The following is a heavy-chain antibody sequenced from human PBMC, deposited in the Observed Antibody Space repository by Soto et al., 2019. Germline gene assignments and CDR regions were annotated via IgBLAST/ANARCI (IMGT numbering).Heavy chain of an antibody. CDR1: GGSFSGYY. J-gene: IGHJ4*02. D-gene: IGHD3-3*01. V-gene: IGHV4-34*01. CDR3: ASSHSLTLFGVVAGRLYY. Sequence: QVHLQQWGAGLLRPSETLSLTCAVYGGSFSGYYWSWIRQPPGKGLEWIGEINHSGSTTYNPSLKSRVIISIDTPKNQFSLKLSSVTAADTAVYYCASSHSLTLFGVVAGRLYYWGQGTPVTVSS. CDR2: INHSGST.